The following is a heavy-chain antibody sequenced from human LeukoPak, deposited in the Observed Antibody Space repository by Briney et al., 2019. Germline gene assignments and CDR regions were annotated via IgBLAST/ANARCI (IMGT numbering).Heavy chain of an antibody. D-gene: IGHD3-10*01. J-gene: IGHJ4*02. Sequence: PGGSLRLSCAASGFTFSSYERNWVRQAPGKGLEWVSYISSSGSTIYYADSVKGRFTISRDNAKNSLYLQMNSLRAEDTAVYYCARASGVGFDYWGQGTLVTVSS. CDR1: GFTFSSYE. CDR3: ARASGVGFDY. CDR2: ISSSGSTI. V-gene: IGHV3-48*03.